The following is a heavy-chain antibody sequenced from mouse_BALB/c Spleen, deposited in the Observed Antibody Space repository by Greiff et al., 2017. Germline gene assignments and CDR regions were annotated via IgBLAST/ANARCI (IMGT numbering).Heavy chain of an antibody. CDR2: INPYNDGT. CDR1: GYTFTSYV. V-gene: IGHV1-14*01. CDR3: ARREDYYYGSSIYAMDY. Sequence: EVKLQESGPELVKPGASVKMSCKASGYTFTSYVMHWVKQKPGQGLEWIGYINPYNDGTKYNEKFKGKATLTSDKSSSTAYMELSSLTSEDSAVYYCARREDYYYGSSIYAMDYWGQGTSVTVSS. D-gene: IGHD1-1*01. J-gene: IGHJ4*01.